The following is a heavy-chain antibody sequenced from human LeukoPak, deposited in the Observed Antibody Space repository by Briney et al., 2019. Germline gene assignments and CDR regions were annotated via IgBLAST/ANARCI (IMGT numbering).Heavy chain of an antibody. CDR1: GFTFSSYG. V-gene: IGHV3-30*02. Sequence: GGSLRLSCVTSGFTFSSYGMHWVRQAPGKGLECVAFIRYDESNKYYADSVRGRFTISRDNSKHTLYLQMNSLRAEDTAVYYCAKGDKPGYWGQGTLITVSS. J-gene: IGHJ4*02. D-gene: IGHD1-14*01. CDR2: IRYDESNK. CDR3: AKGDKPGY.